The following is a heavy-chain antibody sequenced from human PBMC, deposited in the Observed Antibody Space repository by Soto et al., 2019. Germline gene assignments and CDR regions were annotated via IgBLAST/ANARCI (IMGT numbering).Heavy chain of an antibody. CDR3: PKDIRAAAGISYWYFDL. CDR2: ISWNSGSI. V-gene: IGHV3-9*01. Sequence: EVQLVESGGGLVQPGRSLRLSCSASGFTFDDYAMHWVRQAPGKGLEWVSGISWNSGSIGYAGSVKRRLTISRDNAKKSMSLQMNSLRAEDTALYYSPKDIRAAAGISYWYFDLWGRGTLVTVSS. J-gene: IGHJ2*01. CDR1: GFTFDDYA. D-gene: IGHD6-13*01.